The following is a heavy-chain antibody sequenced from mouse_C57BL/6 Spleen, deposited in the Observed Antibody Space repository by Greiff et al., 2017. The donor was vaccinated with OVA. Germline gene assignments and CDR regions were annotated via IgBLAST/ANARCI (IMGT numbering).Heavy chain of an antibody. J-gene: IGHJ4*01. CDR3: ARNQYYAMDD. V-gene: IGHV1-82*01. CDR2: IYPGDGDT. CDR1: GYAFSSSW. Sequence: VQLQQSGPELVKPGASVKISCKASGYAFSSSWMNWVKQRPGKGLEWIGRIYPGDGDTNYNGKFKGKATLTADKSSSTAYMQLSSLTSEDSAVYFCARNQYYAMDDWGQGTSVTVSS.